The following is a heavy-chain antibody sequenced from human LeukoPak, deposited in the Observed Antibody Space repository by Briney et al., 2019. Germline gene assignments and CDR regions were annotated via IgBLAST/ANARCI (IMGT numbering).Heavy chain of an antibody. V-gene: IGHV7-4-1*02. Sequence: GASVKVSCKASGYTFTGYYMHWVRQAPGQGLEWMGWINTNTGNPTYAQGFTGRFVFSLDTSVSTAYLQISSLKAEDTAVYYCARLPGAGRDAFDIWGQGTMVTVSS. D-gene: IGHD4/OR15-4a*01. CDR2: INTNTGNP. CDR3: ARLPGAGRDAFDI. CDR1: GYTFTGYY. J-gene: IGHJ3*02.